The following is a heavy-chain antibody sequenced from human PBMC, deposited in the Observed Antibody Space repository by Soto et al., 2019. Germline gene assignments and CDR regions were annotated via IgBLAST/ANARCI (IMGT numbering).Heavy chain of an antibody. CDR3: TTFLLGELSSINFDY. Sequence: TGGSLRLSCAASGLTVSGYSMSWVRQAPGKGLEWVSGISGSGDNTYYAGSVKGRFTISRDISKNTLYLQMNSLKTEDTAVYYCTTFLLGELSSINFDYWGQGTLVTVSS. CDR1: GLTVSGYS. D-gene: IGHD3-16*02. V-gene: IGHV3-23*01. J-gene: IGHJ4*02. CDR2: ISGSGDNT.